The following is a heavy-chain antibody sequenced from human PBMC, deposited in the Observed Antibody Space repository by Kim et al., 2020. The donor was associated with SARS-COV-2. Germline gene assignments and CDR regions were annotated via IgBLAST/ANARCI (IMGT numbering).Heavy chain of an antibody. CDR1: GYTFTSHD. Sequence: ASVKVSCKASGYTFTSHDINWVRQATGQGLEWMAWINPNSGNTGYAQKFQGRVTVTRNTPISTVYMELSGLRSDDTAVYYCARGGSSWSNWFDPWGQGTQVTVSS. CDR3: ARGGSSWSNWFDP. J-gene: IGHJ5*02. CDR2: INPNSGNT. D-gene: IGHD6-13*01. V-gene: IGHV1-8*01.